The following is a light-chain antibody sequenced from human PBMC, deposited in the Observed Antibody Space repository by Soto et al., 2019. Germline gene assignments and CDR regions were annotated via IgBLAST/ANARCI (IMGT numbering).Light chain of an antibody. CDR3: CAYAGITTLYV. CDR1: SSDVGNYNL. V-gene: IGLV2-23*01. J-gene: IGLJ1*01. Sequence: QSVLTQPASVSGSPGQSITISCTGTSSDVGNYNLVSWYQQHPGKAPKLIIYEGSERPSGVSNRFSGSKSGNTASLTISGLQAEDEADYYCCAYAGITTLYVFGTGTKVTVL. CDR2: EGS.